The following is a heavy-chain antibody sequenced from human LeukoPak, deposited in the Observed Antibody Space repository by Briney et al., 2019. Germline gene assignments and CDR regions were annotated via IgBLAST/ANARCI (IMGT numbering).Heavy chain of an antibody. V-gene: IGHV3-9*01. D-gene: IGHD3-10*01. CDR1: GFTFDDYA. Sequence: PGGSLRLSCAASGFTFDDYAMHWVRQAPGKGLEWVSGISWNSGSIGYADSVKGRFTISRDNAKSSLYLQMNSLRAEDTALYYCAKDMYGSGEYFDYWGQGTLVTVSS. CDR2: ISWNSGSI. J-gene: IGHJ4*02. CDR3: AKDMYGSGEYFDY.